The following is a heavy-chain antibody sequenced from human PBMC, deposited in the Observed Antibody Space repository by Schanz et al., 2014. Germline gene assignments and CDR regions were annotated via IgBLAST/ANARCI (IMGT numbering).Heavy chain of an antibody. V-gene: IGHV1-18*01. Sequence: QVQLVQSGAEVKKPGASVKVSCKASGYNITSNDVTWVRQATGQGLEWMGWITAYNGDTNYALKLQGRVTFTADKSTSTAYMDLSSLRPEDTAVYYCARSNYYDNSDYYNSFDYWGQGTLVTVSS. J-gene: IGHJ4*02. CDR2: ITAYNGDT. D-gene: IGHD3-22*01. CDR1: GYNITSND. CDR3: ARSNYYDNSDYYNSFDY.